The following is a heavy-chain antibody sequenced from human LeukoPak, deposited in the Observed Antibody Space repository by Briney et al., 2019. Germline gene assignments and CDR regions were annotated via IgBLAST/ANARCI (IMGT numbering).Heavy chain of an antibody. CDR2: IKQDGSK. CDR1: GFTFSAYW. J-gene: IGHJ3*02. V-gene: IGHV3-7*04. Sequence: GGSLRLSCAASGFTFSAYWMSWVRQAPGKGLEWVANIKQDGSKYYVDSVKGRFTISRDNAKNSAYLQMNSLRAEDTAVYYCARDRDYDSSGYSRAFDIWGQGTMVTVSS. D-gene: IGHD3-22*01. CDR3: ARDRDYDSSGYSRAFDI.